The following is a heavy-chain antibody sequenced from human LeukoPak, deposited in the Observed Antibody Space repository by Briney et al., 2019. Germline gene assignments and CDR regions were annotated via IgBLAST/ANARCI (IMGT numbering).Heavy chain of an antibody. CDR3: VRLHELRYLDH. CDR1: GYPFVGYY. Sequence: VASVKVSCKASGYPFVGYYVHWVRQAPGQGLEWMGWLNPTSGGTNYAQKFQGRVTMTRDTSISTAYMELSRLRSDDTAVYYCVRLHELRYLDHWGQGVLVTVSS. V-gene: IGHV1-2*02. D-gene: IGHD1-14*01. J-gene: IGHJ4*02. CDR2: LNPTSGGT.